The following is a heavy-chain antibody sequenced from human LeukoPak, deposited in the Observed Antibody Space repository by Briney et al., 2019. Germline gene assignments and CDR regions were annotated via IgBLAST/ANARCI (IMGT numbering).Heavy chain of an antibody. CDR1: GFTFSSYA. D-gene: IGHD3-3*01. Sequence: GGSLRLSCAASGFTFSSYAMSWVRQGPGKGLEWVSGSGSGGSTYYADSVKGRFTISRDNSKNTLYLQMNSLRAEDTAVYYCAKDFWSGYYPNYWGQGTLVTVSS. J-gene: IGHJ4*02. V-gene: IGHV3-23*01. CDR3: AKDFWSGYYPNY. CDR2: SGSGGST.